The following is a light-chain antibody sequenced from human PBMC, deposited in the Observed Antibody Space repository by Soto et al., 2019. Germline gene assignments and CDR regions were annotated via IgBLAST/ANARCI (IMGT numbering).Light chain of an antibody. J-gene: IGKJ1*01. CDR2: KAS. CDR1: QSISSW. V-gene: IGKV1-5*03. Sequence: DIQMTQSPSTLSASVGHRVAITFRASQSISSWLAWYQQKPGKAPKLLIYKASSLESGVPSRFSGSGSGTEFTLTISSLQPDDFATYYCQQYNSYSETFGQGTKVDIK. CDR3: QQYNSYSET.